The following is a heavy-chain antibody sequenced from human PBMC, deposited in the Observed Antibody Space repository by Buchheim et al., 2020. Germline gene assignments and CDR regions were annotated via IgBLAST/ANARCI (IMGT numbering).Heavy chain of an antibody. CDR3: ARDGQQQLVRTFDY. CDR1: GFTFSSYG. CDR2: IWYDGSNK. V-gene: IGHV3-33*01. J-gene: IGHJ4*02. Sequence: QVQLVESGGGVVQPGRSLRLSCAASGFTFSSYGMHWVRQAPGKGLEWVAVIWYDGSNKYYADSVKGRFAISRDNSKNTLYLQMNSLRAEDTAVYYCARDGQQQLVRTFDYWGQGTL. D-gene: IGHD6-13*01.